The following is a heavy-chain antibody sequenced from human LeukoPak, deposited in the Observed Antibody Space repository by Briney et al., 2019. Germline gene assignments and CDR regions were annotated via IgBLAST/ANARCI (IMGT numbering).Heavy chain of an antibody. V-gene: IGHV3-9*01. CDR3: AKAYGSGSYDAFDI. CDR2: ISWNSGSI. Sequence: GGSLRLSCAASGFTFDDYAMHWVRQAPGKGLEWVSGISWNSGSIGYADSVKGRFTISRDNAKNSLYLQMNSLRAGDTALYYCAKAYGSGSYDAFDIWGQGTMVTVSS. D-gene: IGHD3-10*01. CDR1: GFTFDDYA. J-gene: IGHJ3*02.